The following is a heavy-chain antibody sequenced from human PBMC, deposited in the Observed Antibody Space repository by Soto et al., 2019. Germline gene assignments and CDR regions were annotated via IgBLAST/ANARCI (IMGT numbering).Heavy chain of an antibody. J-gene: IGHJ6*03. CDR3: ARDGAPLTYSNYPGYYYYYRDV. V-gene: IGHV3-33*01. Sequence: QVQLVESGGGVVQPGGSLRLSCAASGFTVSTYGLHWVRQAPGKGLEWVAVIWYDGTNKFYSDSVRGRFTISRDNSENTLYLQMNSLRAEDTAIYYCARDGAPLTYSNYPGYYYYYRDVWGRGTTVTVSS. CDR1: GFTVSTYG. CDR2: IWYDGTNK. D-gene: IGHD4-4*01.